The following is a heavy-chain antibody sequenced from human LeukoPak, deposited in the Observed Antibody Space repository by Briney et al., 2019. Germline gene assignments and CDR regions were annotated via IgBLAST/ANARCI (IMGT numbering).Heavy chain of an antibody. CDR2: ISENSAHI. J-gene: IGHJ4*02. CDR3: ARQMSIIGSDF. Sequence: GGSMTLSCAPSRFTLSSYGMYWVRQAPGKGLEWVSSISENSAHIYHSDSRKGRFTISRHHDKNSLYLQMNSLRAEDTAVYYCARQMSIIGSDFWGQGPLVTVSS. V-gene: IGHV3-21*01. D-gene: IGHD1-26*01. CDR1: RFTLSSYG.